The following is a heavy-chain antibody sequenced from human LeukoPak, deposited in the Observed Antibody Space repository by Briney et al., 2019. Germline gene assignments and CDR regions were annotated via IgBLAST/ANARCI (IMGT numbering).Heavy chain of an antibody. D-gene: IGHD3-22*01. CDR1: GYSFTSYW. V-gene: IGHV5-51*01. CDR2: IYPGDSDT. J-gene: IGHJ5*02. Sequence: GESLKISCKGSGYSFTSYWIGWVRQMPGKGLEWMGIIYPGDSDTRYSPSFQGQVTISADKSISTAYLQRSSLKASDTAMYYCARSRPDSPNGVRFDPWGQGTLVTVSS. CDR3: ARSRPDSPNGVRFDP.